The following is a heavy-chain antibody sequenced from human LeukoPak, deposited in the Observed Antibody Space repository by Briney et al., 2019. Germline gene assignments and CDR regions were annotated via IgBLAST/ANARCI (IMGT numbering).Heavy chain of an antibody. CDR1: GFTFDDYA. Sequence: GGSLRLSCAASGFTFDDYAMHWVRQAPGKGLEWVSGISWNSGSIGYADSVKGRFTISRDNAKNSLYLQMSSLRAEDTALYYCAKGSAAGIRNWFDPWGQGTLVTVSS. V-gene: IGHV3-9*01. CDR3: AKGSAAGIRNWFDP. J-gene: IGHJ5*02. D-gene: IGHD6-13*01. CDR2: ISWNSGSI.